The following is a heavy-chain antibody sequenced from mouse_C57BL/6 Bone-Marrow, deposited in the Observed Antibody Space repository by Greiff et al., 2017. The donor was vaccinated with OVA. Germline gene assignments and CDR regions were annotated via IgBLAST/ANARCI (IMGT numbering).Heavy chain of an antibody. CDR3: ASSYYYGSSYGGYYAMGY. D-gene: IGHD1-1*01. CDR2: IDPSDSET. CDR1: GYTFTSYW. J-gene: IGHJ4*01. Sequence: VQLQQPGAELVRPGSSVKLSCKASGYTFTSYWMHWVKQRPIQGLEWIGNIDPSDSETHYNQKFKDKATLTVDKSSSTAYMQLSSLTSEDSAVYYCASSYYYGSSYGGYYAMGYWGQGPSVTVSS. V-gene: IGHV1-52*01.